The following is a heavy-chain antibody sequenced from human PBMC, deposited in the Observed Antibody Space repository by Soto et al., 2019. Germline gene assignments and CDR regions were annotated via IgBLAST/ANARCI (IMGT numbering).Heavy chain of an antibody. CDR1: GYTFTSYG. V-gene: IGHV1-18*01. J-gene: IGHJ4*02. Sequence: ASVKVSCKASGYTFTSYGISWVRQAPGQGLEWMGWISAYNGNTNYAQKLQGRVTMTTDTSTSTAYMELRSLRSDDTAVYYCAIVPVVATKYVPSDFWGQAILVSVSS. D-gene: IGHD5-12*01. CDR2: ISAYNGNT. CDR3: AIVPVVATKYVPSDF.